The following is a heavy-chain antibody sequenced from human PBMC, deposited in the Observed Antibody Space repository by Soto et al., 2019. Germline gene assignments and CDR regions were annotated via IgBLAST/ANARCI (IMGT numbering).Heavy chain of an antibody. V-gene: IGHV3-30*18. J-gene: IGHJ6*02. CDR1: GFTFSSYG. CDR2: ISYDGSNK. Sequence: QPGGSLRLSCAASGFTFSSYGMHWVRQAPGKGLEWVAVISYDGSNKYYADSVKGRFTISRDNSKNTLYLQMNSLRAEDTAVYYCAKAPYYDILTGYPIYGMDVWGQGTTVTVSS. D-gene: IGHD3-9*01. CDR3: AKAPYYDILTGYPIYGMDV.